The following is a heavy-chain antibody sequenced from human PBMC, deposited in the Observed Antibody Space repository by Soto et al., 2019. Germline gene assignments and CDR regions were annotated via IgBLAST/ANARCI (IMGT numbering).Heavy chain of an antibody. V-gene: IGHV4-59*08. J-gene: IGHJ3*01. Sequence: QVQLQESGPGLLKPSETLSLTCTVSGGSINYYWSWMRQPPGKGLEWIGSIWHSGSTNYNPSLERRVTISVDTSKKQFSLKLSSVTAADTAVYYCARTNAFDVWGQGTLVTVSS. CDR1: GGSINYY. CDR2: IWHSGST. CDR3: ARTNAFDV.